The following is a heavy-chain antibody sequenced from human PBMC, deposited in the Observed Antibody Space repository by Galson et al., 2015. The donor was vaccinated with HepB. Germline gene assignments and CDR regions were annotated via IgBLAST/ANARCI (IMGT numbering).Heavy chain of an antibody. CDR3: ARDVGKYCTRGSCFSDV. Sequence: SLRLSCAASGFLFSDSWMTWVRQTPGKALEWVGNIKPDGADTYYMDSVKGRFIISRDNAKNSVFLDTTGLRVDDTAVYYCARDVGKYCTRGSCFSDVWGQGTLVTVST. CDR2: IKPDGADT. J-gene: IGHJ4*02. D-gene: IGHD2-8*02. V-gene: IGHV3-7*01. CDR1: GFLFSDSW.